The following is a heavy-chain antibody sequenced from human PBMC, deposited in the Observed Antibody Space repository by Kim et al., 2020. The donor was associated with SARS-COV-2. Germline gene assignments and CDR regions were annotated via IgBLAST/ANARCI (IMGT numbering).Heavy chain of an antibody. CDR2: ISGSGGST. J-gene: IGHJ6*02. Sequence: GGSLRLSCAASGFTFSSYAMSWVRQAPGKGLEWVSAISGSGGSTYYADSVKGRFTISRDNSKNTLYLQMNSLRAEDTAVYYCAKDRASGSYYDYYGMDVWGQGTTVTVSS. V-gene: IGHV3-23*01. D-gene: IGHD3-10*01. CDR3: AKDRASGSYYDYYGMDV. CDR1: GFTFSSYA.